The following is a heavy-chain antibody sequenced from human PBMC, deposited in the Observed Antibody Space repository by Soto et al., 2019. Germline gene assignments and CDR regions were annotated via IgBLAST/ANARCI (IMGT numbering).Heavy chain of an antibody. J-gene: IGHJ3*02. CDR2: ISGSGGST. CDR3: AKVKGVTMDAFDI. D-gene: IGHD4-17*01. V-gene: IGHV3-23*01. Sequence: EVQLLESGGGLVQPGGSLRLSCAASGFTFSSYAMSWVRQAPGKGLEWVSAISGSGGSTYYADSVKGRFTISRDNSKNTLYLQMNSLRAEDTAVYYCAKVKGVTMDAFDIWGQVTMVTVSS. CDR1: GFTFSSYA.